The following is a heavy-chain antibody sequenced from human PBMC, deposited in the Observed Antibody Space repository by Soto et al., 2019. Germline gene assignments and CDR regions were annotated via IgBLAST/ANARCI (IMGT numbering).Heavy chain of an antibody. CDR1: GFTFSSYA. D-gene: IGHD6-13*01. J-gene: IGHJ5*02. V-gene: IGHV3-23*01. CDR2: ISGSGGST. CDR3: AKLVGQQLPNNWFDP. Sequence: GGSLRLSCAASGFTFSSYAMSWVRQAPGKGLEWVSAISGSGGSTYYADYVKGRFTISRDNSKNTLYLQMNSLRAEDTAVYYFAKLVGQQLPNNWFDPWGQGTLVTVSS.